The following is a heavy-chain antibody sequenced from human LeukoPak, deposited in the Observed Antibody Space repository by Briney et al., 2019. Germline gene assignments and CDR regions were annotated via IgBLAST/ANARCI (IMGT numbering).Heavy chain of an antibody. CDR2: IYYTGTT. V-gene: IGHV4-39*01. J-gene: IGHJ6*02. Sequence: PSETLSLTCTVSGGSISSGGYYWSWIRQHPGKGLEWIGSIYYTGTTYYNPSLKSRVAMSVDTSKNQFSLKLSSVTAADTAVYSCARSSKTYYFYDMDVWGQGTTVTVSS. CDR3: ARSSKTYYFYDMDV. CDR1: GGSISSGGYY.